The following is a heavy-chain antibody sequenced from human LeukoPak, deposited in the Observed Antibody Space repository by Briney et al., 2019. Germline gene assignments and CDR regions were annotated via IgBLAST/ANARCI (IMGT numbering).Heavy chain of an antibody. CDR2: IYTSGST. CDR3: ARTVSYSSSSEHYFDY. Sequence: SETLSLTCTVSGGSISSYYWSWIRQPAGKGLEWIGRIYTSGSTNYNPSLKSRVTMSVDTSKNQFSLKLSSVTAADTAVYYCARTVSYSSSSEHYFDYWGQGTLVTVPS. D-gene: IGHD6-6*01. J-gene: IGHJ4*02. V-gene: IGHV4-4*07. CDR1: GGSISSYY.